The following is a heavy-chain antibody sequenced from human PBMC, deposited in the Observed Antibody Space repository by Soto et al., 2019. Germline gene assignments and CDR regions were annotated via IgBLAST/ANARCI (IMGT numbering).Heavy chain of an antibody. CDR3: ARKHRVWYYRMDV. J-gene: IGHJ6*02. V-gene: IGHV4-34*01. D-gene: IGHD6-13*01. CDR2: INHSGST. Sequence: LSLTCAVYGGSFSGYYWSWIRQPPGKGLEWIGEINHSGSTNYNPSLKSRVTISVDTSKSQFSLKLSSVTAADTAVYYCARKHRVWYYRMDVCGQGTTVTVAS. CDR1: GGSFSGYY.